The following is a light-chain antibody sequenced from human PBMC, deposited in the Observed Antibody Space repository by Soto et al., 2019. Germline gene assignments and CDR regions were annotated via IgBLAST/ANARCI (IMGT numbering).Light chain of an antibody. CDR2: WAS. Sequence: DIVMTQSADSLAVSLGERATINCKSSQTVFSNSNNKKYLAWYQQKPGQPPKLLIHWASIRESGVPDRFSGSGSGTDFTLTINSLQAEDVAVYYCQLYYSTPWTFGQGTKVEIK. CDR3: QLYYSTPWT. V-gene: IGKV4-1*01. J-gene: IGKJ1*01. CDR1: QTVFSNSNNKKY.